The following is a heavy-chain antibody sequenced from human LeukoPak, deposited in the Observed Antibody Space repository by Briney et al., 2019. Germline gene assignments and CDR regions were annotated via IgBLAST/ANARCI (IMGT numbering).Heavy chain of an antibody. J-gene: IGHJ4*02. D-gene: IGHD2-2*01. Sequence: ASVKVSCKASGYTFTSYDIHWVRQATGQGLEWMGWMSPNSGNTGYAQKFQGRVAITRYTSINTSYMELSSLRSEDTAVYYCARIPPGGSSPPDYWGQGTLVTVSS. CDR3: ARIPPGGSSPPDY. V-gene: IGHV1-8*03. CDR1: GYTFTSYD. CDR2: MSPNSGNT.